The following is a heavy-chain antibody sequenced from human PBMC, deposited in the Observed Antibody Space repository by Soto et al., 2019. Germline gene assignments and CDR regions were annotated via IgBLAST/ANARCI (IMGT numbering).Heavy chain of an antibody. CDR3: ARGYRGVITHSFDY. CDR1: GFTFSSYS. Sequence: VQLVESGGGLVKPGGSLRLSCAASGFTFSSYSMNWVRQAPGKGLEWVSSISSSSSYRYYADSVKGRFTIARDNATNSLYLKINSLRAEDTAVYYGARGYRGVITHSFDYWGQGTLVTVSS. D-gene: IGHD3-10*01. J-gene: IGHJ4*02. CDR2: ISSSSSYR. V-gene: IGHV3-21*01.